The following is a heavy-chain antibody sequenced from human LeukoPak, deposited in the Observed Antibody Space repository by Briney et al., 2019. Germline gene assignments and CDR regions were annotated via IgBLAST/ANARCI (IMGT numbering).Heavy chain of an antibody. CDR1: GFTFSSYS. V-gene: IGHV3-21*01. Sequence: PGGSLRLSCAASGFTFSSYSMNWVRQAPGKGLEWVSSISSSSSYIYYADSVKGRFTISRDNAKNSLYLQMNSLRAEDTAVYYCARDRDVLLWFGELYYYYYGMDVWGQGTTVTVSS. J-gene: IGHJ6*02. D-gene: IGHD3-10*01. CDR3: ARDRDVLLWFGELYYYYYGMDV. CDR2: ISSSSSYI.